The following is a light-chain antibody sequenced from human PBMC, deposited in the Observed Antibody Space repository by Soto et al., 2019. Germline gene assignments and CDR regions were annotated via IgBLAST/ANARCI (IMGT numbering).Light chain of an antibody. J-gene: IGKJ1*01. CDR1: QTISSW. Sequence: DIQMTQSPSTLSGSVGDRVTITCRASQTISSWLAWYQQKPGKAPKLLIYKAPTLKSGVPSRFSGSGSGTDFTLTISSLQPDDFATYYCQHYNSYSEAFGQGTKVELK. CDR2: KAP. V-gene: IGKV1-5*03. CDR3: QHYNSYSEA.